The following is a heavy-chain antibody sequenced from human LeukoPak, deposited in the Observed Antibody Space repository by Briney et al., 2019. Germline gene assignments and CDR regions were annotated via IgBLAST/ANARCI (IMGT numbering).Heavy chain of an antibody. D-gene: IGHD3-3*01. J-gene: IGHJ4*02. CDR3: ARDGGTYYDFWSGYYIDF. V-gene: IGHV3-48*01. CDR2: ISSRSSTI. CDR1: GFTFSSYS. Sequence: AGGSLRLSCAASGFTFSSYSMNWVRQAPGKGLEWVSYISSRSSTIYYADSVRGRFTISRDNAKNSLYLQMNSLRAEDTAVYCCARDGGTYYDFWSGYYIDFWGQGTLVTVSS.